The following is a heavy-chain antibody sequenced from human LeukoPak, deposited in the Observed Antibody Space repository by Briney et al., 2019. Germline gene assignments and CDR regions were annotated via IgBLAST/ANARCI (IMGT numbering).Heavy chain of an antibody. CDR2: LDYSGST. V-gene: IGHV4-39*01. CDR3: ARGSGRYSYVYYYYGMDV. D-gene: IGHD5-18*01. CDR1: GGSISSSGYY. J-gene: IGHJ6*02. Sequence: SDTPSLTCPVSGGSISSSGYYWGWLRQSPGKGLDRIVSLDYSGSTHYNPTPKRRVTISVDTSKNQFSLKLSSVTAADTAIYYCARGSGRYSYVYYYYGMDVWGQGTTVTVSS.